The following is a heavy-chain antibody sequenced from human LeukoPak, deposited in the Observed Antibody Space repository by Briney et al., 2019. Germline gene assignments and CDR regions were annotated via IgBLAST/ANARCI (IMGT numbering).Heavy chain of an antibody. V-gene: IGHV3-11*04. D-gene: IGHD2-2*01. CDR3: ARDGLGLLPAAPFDY. J-gene: IGHJ4*02. Sequence: GGSLRLSCAASGFTFSDYYMSWIRQAPGKGLEWVSYISSSSSTIYYADSVEGRFTISRDNAKNSLYLQMNSLRAEDTAVYYCARDGLGLLPAAPFDYWGQGTLVTVSS. CDR1: GFTFSDYY. CDR2: ISSSSSTI.